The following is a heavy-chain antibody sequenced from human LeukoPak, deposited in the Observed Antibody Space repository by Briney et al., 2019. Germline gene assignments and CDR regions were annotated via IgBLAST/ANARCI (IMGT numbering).Heavy chain of an antibody. J-gene: IGHJ4*02. CDR1: GFTFSSYG. V-gene: IGHV3-30*02. CDR2: IRYDGSNK. D-gene: IGHD5-24*01. Sequence: GGSLRLSCAASGFTFSSYGMHWVRQAPGKGLEWVAFIRYDGSNKYYADSVKGRFTISRDNSKNTLYLQMNSLRAEDTAVYYCAKDSSRDGYNYVDYFDYWGQGTLVTVSS. CDR3: AKDSSRDGYNYVDYFDY.